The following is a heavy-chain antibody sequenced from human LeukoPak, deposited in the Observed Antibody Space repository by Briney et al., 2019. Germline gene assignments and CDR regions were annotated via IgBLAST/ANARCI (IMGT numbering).Heavy chain of an antibody. CDR2: ISNDGVRT. CDR3: AKQKLAVIVSQGFDV. CDR1: GFTFSSYA. J-gene: IGHJ3*01. V-gene: IGHV3-23*01. Sequence: GSLRLSCQFSGFTFSSYAMIWVRPAPGKGLEWISGISNDGVRTFYADAVKGRFTISRDNSKNTLHLQMNSLRVEDTAIYYCAKQKLAVIVSQGFDVWGQGTMVIVSS. D-gene: IGHD2-15*01.